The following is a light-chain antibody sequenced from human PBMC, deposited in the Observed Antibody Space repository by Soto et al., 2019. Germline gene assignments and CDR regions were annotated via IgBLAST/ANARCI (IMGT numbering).Light chain of an antibody. CDR3: ATWDDSLHGYV. CDR2: TTN. Sequence: QSALAQPPSASGTPGQRVTVSCSGSSSNIGGNTVNWYQQLPGTAPKLLIYTTNQRPSGVPDRFSGSKSGTSASLAISGLQSEDDADYYCATWDDSLHGYVFGTGTKVTVL. J-gene: IGLJ1*01. V-gene: IGLV1-44*01. CDR1: SSNIGGNT.